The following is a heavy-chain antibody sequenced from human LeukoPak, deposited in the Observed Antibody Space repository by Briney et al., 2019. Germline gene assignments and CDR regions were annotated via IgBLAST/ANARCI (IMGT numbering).Heavy chain of an antibody. V-gene: IGHV4-59*01. CDR3: ARGNSDYDAFDV. CDR1: GGSISTYY. D-gene: IGHD5-12*01. J-gene: IGHJ3*01. CDR2: IYYSGST. Sequence: SETLSLTCTVSGGSISTYYWNWIRQPPGKGLEWIGFIYYSGSTSYNPSLKSRVTISVDTSKNQFSLNLKSVTAADTAVYFCARGNSDYDAFDVWGQGAVVTVSS.